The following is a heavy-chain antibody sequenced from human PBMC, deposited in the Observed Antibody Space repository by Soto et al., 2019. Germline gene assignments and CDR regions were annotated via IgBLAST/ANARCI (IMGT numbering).Heavy chain of an antibody. D-gene: IGHD2-15*01. V-gene: IGHV3-48*03. CDR3: ARFFYCSGGSCYSAFYYYDSSGRPEDAFDI. Sequence: PGGSLRLSCAASGFTFSSYEMNWVRQAPGKGLEWVSYISSSGSTIYYADSVKGRFTISRDNAKNSLYLQMNSLRDEDTAVYYCARFFYCSGGSCYSAFYYYDSSGRPEDAFDIWGQGTMVTVSS. CDR2: ISSSGSTI. J-gene: IGHJ3*02. CDR1: GFTFSSYE.